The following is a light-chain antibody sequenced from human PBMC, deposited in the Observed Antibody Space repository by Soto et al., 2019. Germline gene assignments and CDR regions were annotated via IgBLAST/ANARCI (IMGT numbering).Light chain of an antibody. CDR1: SDDVGAYDF. CDR2: DVS. CDR3: CSYAGIVTPA. J-gene: IGLJ2*01. Sequence: QSALTQPRSVSGSPGQSVTISCTGTSDDVGAYDFVSWYQQHPGEAPKLMIFDVSARPSGVPHRFSGSKSGNTASLTISGLQAEDEAEYYCCSYAGIVTPAFGGGTKLTVL. V-gene: IGLV2-11*01.